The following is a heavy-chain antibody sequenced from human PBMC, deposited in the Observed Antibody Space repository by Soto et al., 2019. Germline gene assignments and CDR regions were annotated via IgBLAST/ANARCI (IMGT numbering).Heavy chain of an antibody. D-gene: IGHD4-4*01. CDR2: IYHSGST. Sequence: QVQLQESGPGLVKPSQTLSLTCTVSGGSISSGDYYWSWIRQPPGRGLEWIGYIYHSGSTYYNRSLKSRVSISVDTSRNQFSLKVSSVTAADTAVYYCARADDYINPFDYWGQGTLVTVSS. V-gene: IGHV4-30-4*01. J-gene: IGHJ4*02. CDR3: ARADDYINPFDY. CDR1: GGSISSGDYY.